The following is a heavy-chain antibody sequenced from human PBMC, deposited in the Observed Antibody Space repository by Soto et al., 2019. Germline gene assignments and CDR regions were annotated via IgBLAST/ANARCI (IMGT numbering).Heavy chain of an antibody. CDR3: ARGPACPDGPGDY. D-gene: IGHD2-2*01. Sequence: QVQLVQSGAEVKKPGASVKVSCKASGYTFTSYAMHWVRQAPGQRLEWMGWINAGNGNTKYSQKFQGRVTITRDTSARTAYMELSSLRSEDTAVYFCARGPACPDGPGDYWGQGTLVTVSS. V-gene: IGHV1-3*01. CDR2: INAGNGNT. CDR1: GYTFTSYA. J-gene: IGHJ4*02.